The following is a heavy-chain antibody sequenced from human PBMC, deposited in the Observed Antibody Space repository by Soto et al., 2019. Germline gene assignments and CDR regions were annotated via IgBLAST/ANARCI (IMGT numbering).Heavy chain of an antibody. CDR2: ISTAVDT. D-gene: IGHD3-10*01. J-gene: IGHJ4*02. CDR1: GIPVSNNY. CDR3: ARDPPGSGSYSYDY. Sequence: EVQLVESGGGLVQPGGSLRLSCAASGIPVSNNYMSWFRQAPGKGLEWVSAISTAVDTYYADSVKGRFTISRDNSKNMLYFQMNSLRAEDTAVYYWARDPPGSGSYSYDYWGQGTLVTVSS. V-gene: IGHV3-66*01.